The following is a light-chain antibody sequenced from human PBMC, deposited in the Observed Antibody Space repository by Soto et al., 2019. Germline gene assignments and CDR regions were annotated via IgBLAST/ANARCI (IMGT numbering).Light chain of an antibody. Sequence: QSALTQPASVSGSPGQSITISCTGTSSDVGGYNYVSWYQQHPGKAPKLMIYDVSNRPSGVSNRFSGSKSGNTASLTISGLQAEDVADYYCSSYTSSSTDVVFGGGTKVTVL. CDR3: SSYTSSSTDVV. J-gene: IGLJ2*01. CDR2: DVS. V-gene: IGLV2-14*01. CDR1: SSDVGGYNY.